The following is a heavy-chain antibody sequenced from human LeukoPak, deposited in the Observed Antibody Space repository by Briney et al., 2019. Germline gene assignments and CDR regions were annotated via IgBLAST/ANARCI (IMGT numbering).Heavy chain of an antibody. D-gene: IGHD4-11*01. CDR1: GGSISSTSYF. Sequence: SETLSLTCTVSGGSISSTSYFWVWIRQPPGKGLEWIGSIYYSGSTYYNPSLKSRVTISVDTSKNQFSLELSSVTAADTAMYYCARHNSPASFDYWGQGTLVTVSS. CDR2: IYYSGST. V-gene: IGHV4-39*01. CDR3: ARHNSPASFDY. J-gene: IGHJ4*02.